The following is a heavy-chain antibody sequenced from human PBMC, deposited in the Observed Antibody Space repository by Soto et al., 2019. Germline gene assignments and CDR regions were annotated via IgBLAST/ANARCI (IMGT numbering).Heavy chain of an antibody. Sequence: SVKVSCKASGGTFSSYAISWVRQAPGQGLEWMGGIIPIFGTANYAQKFQGRVTITADESTSTAYMELSSLGSEDTAVYYCAREFESVTTRARLRGLGTKMDVWGQGTTVTVSS. CDR3: AREFESVTTRARLRGLGTKMDV. D-gene: IGHD4-17*01. J-gene: IGHJ6*02. CDR1: GGTFSSYA. CDR2: IIPIFGTA. V-gene: IGHV1-69*13.